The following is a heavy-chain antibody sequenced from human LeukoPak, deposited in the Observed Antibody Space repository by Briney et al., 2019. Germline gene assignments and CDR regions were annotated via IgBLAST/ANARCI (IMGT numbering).Heavy chain of an antibody. CDR2: IYTSETT. Sequence: PSETLSLTCTVSGCPINNYYWSWIRQPPGKGLEWIGYIYTSETTNYNPSLKSRVTISADTSKNQLSLKLNSVTAADTAVYYCARSPPAPKEFHKWGQGTLVTVSS. V-gene: IGHV4-4*09. CDR3: ARSPPAPKEFHK. D-gene: IGHD2-2*01. J-gene: IGHJ4*02. CDR1: GCPINNYY.